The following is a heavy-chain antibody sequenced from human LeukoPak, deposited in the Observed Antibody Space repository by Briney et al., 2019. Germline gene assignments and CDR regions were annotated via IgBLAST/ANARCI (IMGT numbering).Heavy chain of an antibody. CDR3: ARHVTTVTRYFDY. J-gene: IGHJ4*02. V-gene: IGHV4-59*08. Sequence: SETLSLTCTVSGGSISSYYWSWTRQPPGKGLEWIGYIYYSGSTNYNPSLKSRVTISVDTSKNQFSLKLSSVTAADTAVYYCARHVTTVTRYFDYWGQGTLVTVSS. CDR2: IYYSGST. D-gene: IGHD4-17*01. CDR1: GGSISSYY.